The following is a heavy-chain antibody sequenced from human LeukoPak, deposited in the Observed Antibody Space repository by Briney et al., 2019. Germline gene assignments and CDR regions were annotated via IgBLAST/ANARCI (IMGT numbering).Heavy chain of an antibody. CDR1: GFTFSSYG. CDR3: AKAPTTEYYFDY. V-gene: IGHV3-33*06. Sequence: QTGGSLRLSCAASGFTFSSYGMHWVRQAPGKGLEWVAVIWYDGSNKYYADSVKGRFTISRDNSKNTLYLQMNSLRAEDTAVYYCAKAPTTEYYFDYWGQGTLVTVSS. D-gene: IGHD1-7*01. CDR2: IWYDGSNK. J-gene: IGHJ4*02.